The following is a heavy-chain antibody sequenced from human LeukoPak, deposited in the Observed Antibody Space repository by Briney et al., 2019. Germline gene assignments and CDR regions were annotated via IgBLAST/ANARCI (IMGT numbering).Heavy chain of an antibody. CDR3: ARSYCSGGSCDPNWFDP. D-gene: IGHD2-15*01. V-gene: IGHV1-69*06. Sequence: SVKVSCKASGGTFSSYAISWVRQAPGQGLEWMGRIIPIFGTANYARKFQGRVTITADKSTSTAYMELSSLRSEDTAVYYCARSYCSGGSCDPNWFDPWGQGTLVTVPS. CDR1: GGTFSSYA. CDR2: IIPIFGTA. J-gene: IGHJ5*02.